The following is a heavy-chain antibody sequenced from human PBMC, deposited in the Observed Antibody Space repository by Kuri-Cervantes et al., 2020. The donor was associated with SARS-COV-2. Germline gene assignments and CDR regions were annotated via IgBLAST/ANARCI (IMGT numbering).Heavy chain of an antibody. J-gene: IGHJ3*02. CDR1: GYTFTSYD. CDR2: MNPNSGNT. D-gene: IGHD6-19*01. CDR3: AREMGGDSSGWSNAFDI. V-gene: IGHV1-8*01. Sequence: ASVKVSCKASGYTFTSYDINWVRQATGQGLEWMGWMNPNSGNTGYAQKFQGRVTMTRNTSISTAYMELSSLRSDDTAVYYCAREMGGDSSGWSNAFDIWGQGTMVTVSS.